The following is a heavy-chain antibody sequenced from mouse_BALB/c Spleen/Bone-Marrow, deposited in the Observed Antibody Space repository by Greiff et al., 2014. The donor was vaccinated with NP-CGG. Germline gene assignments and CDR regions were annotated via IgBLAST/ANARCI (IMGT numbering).Heavy chain of an antibody. V-gene: IGHV14-3*02. D-gene: IGHD1-1*01. CDR2: IDPANGNT. J-gene: IGHJ3*01. Sequence: VQLQQSGAELVKPGASVKLSCTASGFNIKDTYMHWVKQRPEQGLEWIGRIDPANGNTKYDPKFQGKATITADTSSNTAYLQLSSLTAEDTAVYYCASYYCGGSHGFAYWGQGTLVTVSA. CDR1: GFNIKDTY. CDR3: ASYYCGGSHGFAY.